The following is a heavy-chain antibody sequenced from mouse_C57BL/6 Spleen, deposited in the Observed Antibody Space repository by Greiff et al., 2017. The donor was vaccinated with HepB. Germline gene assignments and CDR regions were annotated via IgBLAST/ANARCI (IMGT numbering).Heavy chain of an antibody. J-gene: IGHJ2*01. CDR2: IWTGGGT. V-gene: IGHV2-9-1*01. CDR1: GFSLTSYA. D-gene: IGHD1-1*01. CDR3: ARNYYYGSSSYFDY. Sequence: VQLKQSGPGLVAPSQSLSITCTVSGFSLTSYAISWVRQPPGKGLEWLGVIWTGGGTNYNSALKSRLSISKDNSKSQVFLKMNSLQTDDTARYYCARNYYYGSSSYFDYWGQGTTLTVSS.